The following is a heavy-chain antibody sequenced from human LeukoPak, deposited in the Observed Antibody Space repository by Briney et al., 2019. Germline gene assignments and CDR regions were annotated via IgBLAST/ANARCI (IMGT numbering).Heavy chain of an antibody. V-gene: IGHV4-34*01. Sequence: SETLPLTCAVHGGSFSGYYWSWIRQPPGKGLEWIGEINHSGSTNYNPSLKSRVTISVDTSKNQFSLKLSSVTAADTAVYYCARGPGTMIYYYYGMDVWGQGTTVTVSS. CDR3: ARGPGTMIYYYYGMDV. J-gene: IGHJ6*02. D-gene: IGHD3-22*01. CDR2: INHSGST. CDR1: GGSFSGYY.